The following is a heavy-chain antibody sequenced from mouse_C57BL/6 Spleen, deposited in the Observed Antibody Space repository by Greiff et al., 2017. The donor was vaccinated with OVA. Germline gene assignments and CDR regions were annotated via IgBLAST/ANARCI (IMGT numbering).Heavy chain of an antibody. Sequence: QVQLQQPGAELVKPGASVKLSCKASGYTFTSYWMQWVKQRPGQGLEWIGEIDPSDSYTNYNQKFKGKATLTVDTSSSTAYMQLSSLTSEDSAVYYCARGRPNYDLYFDVWGTGTTVTVSS. V-gene: IGHV1-50*01. D-gene: IGHD2-4*01. CDR2: IDPSDSYT. CDR3: ARGRPNYDLYFDV. J-gene: IGHJ1*03. CDR1: GYTFTSYW.